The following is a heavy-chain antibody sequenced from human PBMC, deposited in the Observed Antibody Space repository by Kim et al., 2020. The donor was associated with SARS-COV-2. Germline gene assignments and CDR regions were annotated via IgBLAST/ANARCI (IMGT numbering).Heavy chain of an antibody. J-gene: IGHJ5*02. CDR2: ISGSGGST. Sequence: GGSLRLSCAASGFTFSSYAMSWVRQAPGKGLEWVSAISGSGGSTYYADSVKGRFTISRDNSKNTLYLQMNSLRAEDTAVYYCAKDRDYYGSGSLNWFDPWGQGTLVTVSS. CDR1: GFTFSSYA. CDR3: AKDRDYYGSGSLNWFDP. D-gene: IGHD3-10*01. V-gene: IGHV3-23*01.